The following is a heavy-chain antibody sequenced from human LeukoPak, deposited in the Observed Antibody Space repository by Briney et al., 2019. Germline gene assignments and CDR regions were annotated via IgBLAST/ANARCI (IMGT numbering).Heavy chain of an antibody. CDR3: ARREVGATFDY. V-gene: IGHV4-39*01. J-gene: IGHJ4*02. CDR1: GGSISSSSYY. Sequence: SETLSLTCTVSGGSISSSSYYWGWIRQPPGKGLEWIGSIYYSGSTYYNPSLKSRVTISVDTSKNQFSLKLSSVTAADTAVYYCARREVGATFDYWGQGTLVTVSS. CDR2: IYYSGST. D-gene: IGHD1-26*01.